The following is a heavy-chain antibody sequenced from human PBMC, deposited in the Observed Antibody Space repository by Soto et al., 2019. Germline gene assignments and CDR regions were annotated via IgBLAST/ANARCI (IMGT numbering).Heavy chain of an antibody. CDR2: IDWDDDK. CDR1: GFSLSTSGVG. D-gene: IGHD3-10*01. CDR3: ARSRRGSGPWGEWFDP. V-gene: IGHV2-70*01. J-gene: IGHJ5*02. Sequence: SGPTLVNPTQTLTLTCTFSGFSLSTSGVGVGWIRQPPGKALEWLALIDWDDDKYYSTSLKTRLTISKDTSKNQVVLTMTNMDPVDTATYYCARSRRGSGPWGEWFDPWGQGTLVTVSS.